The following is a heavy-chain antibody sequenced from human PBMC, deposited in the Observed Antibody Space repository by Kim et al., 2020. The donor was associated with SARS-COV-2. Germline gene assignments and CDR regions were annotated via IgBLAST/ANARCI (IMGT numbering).Heavy chain of an antibody. J-gene: IGHJ6*02. CDR3: ASPYAEYYVSSGFYRGPGGMDA. CDR2: ISSSSSYT. D-gene: IGHD3-22*01. CDR1: GFTFSDYY. Sequence: GGSLRLSCAASGFTFSDYYMRWIRQAPGKGLEWVSYISSSSSYTNYADSVKGRFTISRDNAKNSLYLQMNSLRAEDTAVYYCASPYAEYYVSSGFYRGPGGMDAWGQGTPVTVSS. V-gene: IGHV3-11*06.